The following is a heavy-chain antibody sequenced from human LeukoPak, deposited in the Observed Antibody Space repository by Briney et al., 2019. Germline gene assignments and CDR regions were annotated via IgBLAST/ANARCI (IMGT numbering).Heavy chain of an antibody. D-gene: IGHD1-7*01. CDR1: GGSFSNYY. J-gene: IGHJ6*03. CDR3: ARRWNYGKNYYIDV. V-gene: IGHV4-34*01. CDR2: INDSGRI. Sequence: PSETLSLTCAVYGGSFSNYYWSWLRQPPGKGLEWIGEINDSGRINYNPSLMSRVTVSVDTSKSQFSLRLTSVTATDTAVYYCARRWNYGKNYYIDVWGNGATVSVSS.